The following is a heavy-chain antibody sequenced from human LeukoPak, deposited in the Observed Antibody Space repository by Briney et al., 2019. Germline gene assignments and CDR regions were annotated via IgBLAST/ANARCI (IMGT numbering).Heavy chain of an antibody. CDR3: AREPLFWNYVFDY. CDR2: ISSSSSYT. CDR1: GFTFRNYN. V-gene: IGHV3-21*01. Sequence: PGGSLRLSCAPSGFTFRNYNMNWVRQAPGKGLEWVSSISSSSSYTYYADSVKGRFTISRDNAKNSLYLQMNSLRAEDTAVYYCAREPLFWNYVFDYWGQGTLVTVSS. D-gene: IGHD1-7*01. J-gene: IGHJ4*02.